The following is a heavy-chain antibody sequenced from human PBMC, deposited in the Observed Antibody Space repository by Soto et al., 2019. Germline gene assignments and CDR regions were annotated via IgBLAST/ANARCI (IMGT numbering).Heavy chain of an antibody. CDR3: AGVLVSVGISPDKIKSRLYYYNGMDV. J-gene: IGHJ6*02. Sequence: ASVKVSCKASGGTFSSYAISWVRQAPGQGLEWMGGIIPIFGTANYAQKFQGRVTITADESTSTAYMELSSLRSDDTAVYYCAGVLVSVGISPDKIKSRLYYYNGMDVWGQGTTVTVSS. D-gene: IGHD3-3*02. CDR1: GGTFSSYA. CDR2: IIPIFGTA. V-gene: IGHV1-69*13.